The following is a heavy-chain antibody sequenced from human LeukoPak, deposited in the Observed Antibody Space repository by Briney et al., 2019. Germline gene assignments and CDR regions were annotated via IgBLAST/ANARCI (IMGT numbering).Heavy chain of an antibody. CDR3: ARSGTVTTWNY. V-gene: IGHV4-31*03. J-gene: IGHJ4*02. CDR1: GGSISSGGYY. D-gene: IGHD4-17*01. CDR2: IYYSGTT. Sequence: SETLSLTCTVSGGSISSGGYYWSWIRQHPGKGLEWIGCIYYSGTTYYHPSLTSRVAISVDASKNQFSLKLSSVTAADTAVYYCARSGTVTTWNYWGQGTLVTVSS.